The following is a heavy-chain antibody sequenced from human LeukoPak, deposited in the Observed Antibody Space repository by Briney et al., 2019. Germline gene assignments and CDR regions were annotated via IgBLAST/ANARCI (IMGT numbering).Heavy chain of an antibody. J-gene: IGHJ4*02. CDR3: ARVAGYSSSWYEN. D-gene: IGHD6-13*01. Sequence: PSETLSLTCTVSGGSISSSSYYWGWIRQPPGKGLEWIGSIYYSGSTYYNPSLKSRVTISVDTSKNQFSLKLSSVTAADTAVYYCARVAGYSSSWYENWGQGTLVTVSS. CDR1: GGSISSSSYY. CDR2: IYYSGST. V-gene: IGHV4-39*07.